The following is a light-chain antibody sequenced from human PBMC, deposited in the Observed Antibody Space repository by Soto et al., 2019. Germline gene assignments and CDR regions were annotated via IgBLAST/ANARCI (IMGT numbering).Light chain of an antibody. V-gene: IGKV1-12*01. Sequence: DIQMTQSPSSVSASVGERVTLTCRASQDIGSLLGWYQQKPGKAPKLLIYAAARLQSGVPSRFSATFSGTEFTLTISSLQPEYLATYFCQQANRFPRTFGHGTKVDIK. CDR3: QQANRFPRT. CDR2: AAA. CDR1: QDIGSL. J-gene: IGKJ3*01.